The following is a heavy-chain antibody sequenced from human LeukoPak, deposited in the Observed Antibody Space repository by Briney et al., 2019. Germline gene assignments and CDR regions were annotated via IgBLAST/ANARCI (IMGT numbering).Heavy chain of an antibody. CDR1: GFTFSSYA. V-gene: IGHV3-23*01. Sequence: GGSLRLSCAASGFTFSSYAMSWVRQAPGKGLEWVSAISGRGGSTYYADSVKGRFTISRDNSKNTLYLQMNSLRAEDTAVYYCAKDGDTAMTPYYYYYGMDVWGQGTTVTVSS. D-gene: IGHD5-18*01. CDR3: AKDGDTAMTPYYYYYGMDV. J-gene: IGHJ6*02. CDR2: ISGRGGST.